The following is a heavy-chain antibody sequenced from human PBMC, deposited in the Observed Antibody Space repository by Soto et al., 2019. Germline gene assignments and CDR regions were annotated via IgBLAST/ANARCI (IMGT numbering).Heavy chain of an antibody. D-gene: IGHD3-22*01. V-gene: IGHV3-33*01. J-gene: IGHJ4*02. Sequence: QVQLVESGGGVVQPGRSLRLSCAASGFTFSSYDMHWVRQAPGKGLEWVAVIWYDGSNKYYADSVKGRFTISRDNSKNTLYLQMNSLRAEDTAVYYCARDSSTYYYDSSGYCLDYWGQGTLVTVSS. CDR2: IWYDGSNK. CDR1: GFTFSSYD. CDR3: ARDSSTYYYDSSGYCLDY.